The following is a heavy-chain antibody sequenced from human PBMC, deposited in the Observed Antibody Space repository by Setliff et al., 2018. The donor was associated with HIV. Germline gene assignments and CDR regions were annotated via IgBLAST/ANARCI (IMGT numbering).Heavy chain of an antibody. CDR1: GYTFTGYY. CDR2: INPNSGGT. J-gene: IGHJ1*01. V-gene: IGHV1-2*06. D-gene: IGHD6-25*01. CDR3: AAAPSPAAPGN. Sequence: ASVKVSCKASGYTFTGYYMHWVRQAPGQGLEWMGRINPNSGGTNYAQKFQGRVTMTRNTSISTAYMGLSSLRSEDTAVYYCAAAPSPAAPGNWGQGTLVTVSS.